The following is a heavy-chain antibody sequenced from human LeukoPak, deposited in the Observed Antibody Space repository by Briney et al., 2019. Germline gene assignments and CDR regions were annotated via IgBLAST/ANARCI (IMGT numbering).Heavy chain of an antibody. V-gene: IGHV1-8*01. CDR3: VIAQQLGGWFDP. CDR1: GYTFTSYD. CDR2: MNPDSANT. D-gene: IGHD6-13*01. Sequence: ASVKVSCKASGYTFTSYDINWVRQATGQGLEWMGWMNPDSANTGYAQKFQGRVTMTRNTSISTAYMELSSLRSEDTAVYYCVIAQQLGGWFDPWGQGTLVTVSS. J-gene: IGHJ5*02.